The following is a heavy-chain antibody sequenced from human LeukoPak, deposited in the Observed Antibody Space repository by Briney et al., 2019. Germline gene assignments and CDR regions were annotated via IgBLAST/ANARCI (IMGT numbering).Heavy chain of an antibody. CDR1: GYSFTSYG. D-gene: IGHD2-2*01. CDR3: ARGIHCSSTSCYVALGWFDP. V-gene: IGHV1-69*05. CDR2: IIPIFGTA. J-gene: IGHJ5*02. Sequence: SVKVSCKASGYSFTSYGISWVRQAPGQGLEWMGGIIPIFGTANYAQKFQGRVTITTDESTSTAYMELSSLRSEDTAVYYCARGIHCSSTSCYVALGWFDPWGQGTLVTVSS.